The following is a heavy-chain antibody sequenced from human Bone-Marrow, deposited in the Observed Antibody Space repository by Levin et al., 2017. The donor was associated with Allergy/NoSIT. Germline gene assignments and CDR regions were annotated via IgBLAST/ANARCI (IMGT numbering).Heavy chain of an antibody. CDR3: AKDMNVVVVPAASFDY. D-gene: IGHD2-2*01. Sequence: GGSLRLSCAASGFTFDDYAMHWVRQAPGKGLEWVSGISWNSGSIGYADSVKGRFTISRDNAKNSLYLQMNSLRAEDTALYYCAKDMNVVVVPAASFDYWGQGTLVTVSS. V-gene: IGHV3-9*01. J-gene: IGHJ4*02. CDR2: ISWNSGSI. CDR1: GFTFDDYA.